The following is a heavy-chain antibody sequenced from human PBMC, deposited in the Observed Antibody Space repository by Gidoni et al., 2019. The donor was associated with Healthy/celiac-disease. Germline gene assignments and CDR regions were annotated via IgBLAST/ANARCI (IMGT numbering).Heavy chain of an antibody. J-gene: IGHJ4*02. V-gene: IGHV3-49*02. Sequence: SKAYGGTTEYAASVKGSFTISRDDSKSIAYLQMNSLKTEEPAVYYCTRDDSSFNYWGQGTLVTVSS. CDR3: TRDDSSFNY. CDR2: SKAYGGTT. D-gene: IGHD6-6*01.